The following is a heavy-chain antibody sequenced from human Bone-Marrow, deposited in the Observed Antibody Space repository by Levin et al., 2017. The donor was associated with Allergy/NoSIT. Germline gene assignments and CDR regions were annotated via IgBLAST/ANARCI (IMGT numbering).Heavy chain of an antibody. CDR1: GFIFNTYG. Sequence: QPGGSLRLSCAASGFIFNTYGIHWVRQAPGKGLEWVAVTSYDGDETYYVDSVKGRFTISRDNSRNTVYLQMNSLRSDDTAVYYCARDRRGGFSYGYLDYWGQGTLVTVSS. J-gene: IGHJ4*02. D-gene: IGHD2-15*01. CDR2: TSYDGDET. V-gene: IGHV3-30*03. CDR3: ARDRRGGFSYGYLDY.